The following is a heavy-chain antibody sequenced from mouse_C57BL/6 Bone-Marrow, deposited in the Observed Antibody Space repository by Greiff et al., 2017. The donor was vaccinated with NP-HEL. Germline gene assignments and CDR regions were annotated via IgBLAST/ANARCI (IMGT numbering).Heavy chain of an antibody. CDR1: GFNINDDY. J-gene: IGHJ4*01. D-gene: IGHD1-1*01. Sequence: VQLQQSGAELVRPGASVKLSCTASGFNINDDYMHWVKQRPGQGLEWIGWIYPENGDTDYASTFQGKATLTADTSSSTAYLQLSSLTSEDSAVYYCTTGGSSPYAMDNGCRGTAVTVTS. CDR2: IYPENGDT. CDR3: TTGGSSPYAMDN. V-gene: IGHV14-4*01.